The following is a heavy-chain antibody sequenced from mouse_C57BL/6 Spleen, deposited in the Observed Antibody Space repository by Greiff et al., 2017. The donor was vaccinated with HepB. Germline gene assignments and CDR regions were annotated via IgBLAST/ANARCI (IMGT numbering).Heavy chain of an antibody. CDR2: INPSNGGT. J-gene: IGHJ1*03. CDR1: GYTFTSYW. D-gene: IGHD2-1*01. Sequence: QVQLQQPGTELVKPGASVKLSCKASGYTFTSYWMHWVKQRPGQGLEWIGNINPSNGGTNYNEKFKSKATLTVDKSSSTAYMQLSSLTSADSAVYYCARSGGNYWYFDVWGTGTTVTVSS. CDR3: ARSGGNYWYFDV. V-gene: IGHV1-53*01.